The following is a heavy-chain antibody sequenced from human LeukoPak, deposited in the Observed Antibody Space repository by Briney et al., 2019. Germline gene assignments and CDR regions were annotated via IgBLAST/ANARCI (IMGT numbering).Heavy chain of an antibody. CDR1: GGTFSSCA. CDR2: IIPIFGTA. Sequence: GSSVTVSCKASGGTFSSCAISWVRQAPGQGLEWMGGIIPIFGTANYAQKFQGRVTITADESTSTAYMELSSLRSEDTAVYYCARRSGWLDYYGMDVWGQGTTVTVSS. V-gene: IGHV1-69*01. CDR3: ARRSGWLDYYGMDV. D-gene: IGHD6-19*01. J-gene: IGHJ6*02.